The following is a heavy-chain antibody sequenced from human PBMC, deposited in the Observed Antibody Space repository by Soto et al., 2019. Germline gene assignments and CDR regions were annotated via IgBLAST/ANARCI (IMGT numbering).Heavy chain of an antibody. CDR2: MYYSGAT. Sequence: SETLSLTCTVSGGSISSKRYYWDWIRKPPGKGLEWSGSMYYSGATYHNPTLQSRVTITVDTSKNQFALHLSSVTAADTAVYYCARHAAYDSVWGKSDGSDYWGQGTLVTVSS. J-gene: IGHJ4*02. D-gene: IGHD3-16*01. CDR1: GGSISSKRYY. CDR3: ARHAAYDSVWGKSDGSDY. V-gene: IGHV4-39*01.